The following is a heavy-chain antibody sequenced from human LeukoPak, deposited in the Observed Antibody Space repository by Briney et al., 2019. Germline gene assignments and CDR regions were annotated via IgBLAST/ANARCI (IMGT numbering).Heavy chain of an antibody. CDR3: ARVRYFDWLLSN. V-gene: IGHV4-34*01. CDR1: GGSLSGYY. Sequence: SETLSLTCAVYGGSLSGYYWSWIRQPPGKGLEWIGEINHSGSTNYNPSLKSRVTISVDTSKNQFSLKLSSVTAADTAVYYCARVRYFDWLLSNWGQGTLVTVSS. D-gene: IGHD3-9*01. J-gene: IGHJ4*02. CDR2: INHSGST.